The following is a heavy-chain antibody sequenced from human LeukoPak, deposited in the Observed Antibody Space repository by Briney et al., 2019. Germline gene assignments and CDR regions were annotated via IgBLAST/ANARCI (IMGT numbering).Heavy chain of an antibody. CDR3: AKAREFLIDY. D-gene: IGHD3-10*01. Sequence: GGSLRLSCAASGFTFSYYGMHWVRQAPGKGLEWVAFIRYDGSNKYYADSVKGRFTIPRDNSKNTLYLQMNSLRAEDTAVYYCAKAREFLIDYWGQGTLVTVSS. J-gene: IGHJ4*02. V-gene: IGHV3-30*02. CDR1: GFTFSYYG. CDR2: IRYDGSNK.